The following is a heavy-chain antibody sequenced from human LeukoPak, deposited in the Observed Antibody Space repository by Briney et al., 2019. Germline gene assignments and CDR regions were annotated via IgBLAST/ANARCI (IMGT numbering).Heavy chain of an antibody. CDR2: IYYSGST. CDR1: GDSISNYY. V-gene: IGHV4-59*01. Sequence: PSETLSLTCTVSGDSISNYYWSWIRQPPGKGLEWIGYIYYSGSTNYNPSLKSRVTISVDTSKKQFSPKLSSVTAADTAVYYCARGYSSSWYDYWGQGTLVTVSS. CDR3: ARGYSSSWYDY. D-gene: IGHD6-13*01. J-gene: IGHJ4*02.